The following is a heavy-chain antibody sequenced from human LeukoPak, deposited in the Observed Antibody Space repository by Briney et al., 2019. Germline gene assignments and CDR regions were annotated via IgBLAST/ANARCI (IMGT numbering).Heavy chain of an antibody. J-gene: IGHJ2*01. D-gene: IGHD3-22*01. CDR2: IYYSGST. CDR1: GGSISSSNYY. Sequence: SETLSLTCTVSGGSISSSNYYWGWIRQPPGKGLERIGYIYYSGSTNYNPSLKSRVTISVDTSKNQFSLKLSSVTAADTAVYYCARVSTMIVESRRSYWYFDLWGRGTLVTVSS. V-gene: IGHV4-61*05. CDR3: ARVSTMIVESRRSYWYFDL.